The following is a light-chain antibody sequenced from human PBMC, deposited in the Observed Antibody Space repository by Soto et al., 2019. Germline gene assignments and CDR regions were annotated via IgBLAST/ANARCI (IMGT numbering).Light chain of an antibody. CDR3: QHLDSYST. CDR2: AAS. J-gene: IGKJ5*01. Sequence: DILLTQSPSFLSASVGDRVTITCRASQGISSYLAWYQQKPGKAPKLLIYAASTLQSGVPSRFSGSGSGTEFTLTISSLQPEDFATYYCQHLDSYSTFGQGTRLEIK. CDR1: QGISSY. V-gene: IGKV1-9*01.